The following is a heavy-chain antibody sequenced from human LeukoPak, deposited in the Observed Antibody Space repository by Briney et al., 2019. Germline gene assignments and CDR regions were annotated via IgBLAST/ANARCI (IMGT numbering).Heavy chain of an antibody. CDR3: ARGGLLNWFDP. CDR1: GDSFSSVRYY. J-gene: IGHJ5*02. D-gene: IGHD1-26*01. Sequence: PSETLSLTCTVSGDSFSSVRYYWSWIRQPAGKGLEWIGRIYATGSTNYNPSLKSRVTISVDTSRNQFSLKLSSVTAADTAVYYCARGGLLNWFDPWGQGTLVTVSS. CDR2: IYATGST. V-gene: IGHV4-61*02.